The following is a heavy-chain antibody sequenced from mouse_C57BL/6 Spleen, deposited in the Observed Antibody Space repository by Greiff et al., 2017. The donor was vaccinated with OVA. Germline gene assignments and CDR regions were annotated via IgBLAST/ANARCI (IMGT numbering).Heavy chain of an antibody. V-gene: IGHV5-9*01. D-gene: IGHD2-1*01. Sequence: EVNVVESGGGLVKPGGSLKLSCAASGFTFSSYTMSWVRQTPEKRLEWVATISGGGGNTYYPDSVKGRFTISRDNAKNTLYLQMSSLRSEDTALYYCAREGNYGTWFAYWGQGTLVTVSA. CDR2: ISGGGGNT. CDR3: AREGNYGTWFAY. CDR1: GFTFSSYT. J-gene: IGHJ3*01.